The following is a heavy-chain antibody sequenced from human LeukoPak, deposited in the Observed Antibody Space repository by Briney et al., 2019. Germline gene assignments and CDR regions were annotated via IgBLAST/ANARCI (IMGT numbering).Heavy chain of an antibody. D-gene: IGHD1/OR15-1a*01. Sequence: GGSLRLSCAASGFTFSSYAMSWVRQAPGKGLEWVSAISASGATTYYAGSVKGRFTISRDNSKNTLYLQMNSLRTEDTAVYYCGRIAINANNGMDVWGQGTTVTVSS. J-gene: IGHJ6*02. CDR2: ISASGATT. V-gene: IGHV3-23*01. CDR1: GFTFSSYA. CDR3: GRIAINANNGMDV.